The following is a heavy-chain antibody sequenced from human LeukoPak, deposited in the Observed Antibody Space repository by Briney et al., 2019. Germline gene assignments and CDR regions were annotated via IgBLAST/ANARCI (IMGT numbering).Heavy chain of an antibody. CDR2: LYSDGNT. CDR3: ARGVEPLAANTLAY. CDR1: GFTIITKD. Sequence: GGSLRLSCAAPGFTIITKDIIGGGQAPGKGVGWVSVLYSDGNTKYAASVQGRFTISRDNSKNTLYLEMNSLSPDDTAVYYCARGVEPLAANTLAYWGQGTLVTVSS. J-gene: IGHJ4*02. V-gene: IGHV3-53*01. D-gene: IGHD1-14*01.